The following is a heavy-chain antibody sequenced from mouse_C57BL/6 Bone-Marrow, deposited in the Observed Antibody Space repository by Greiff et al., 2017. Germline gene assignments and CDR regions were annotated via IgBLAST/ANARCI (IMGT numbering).Heavy chain of an antibody. CDR2: IYIGNGYT. D-gene: IGHD1-1*01. J-gene: IGHJ3*01. CDR1: GYTFTSYG. Sequence: VQLQQSGAELVRPGSSVKMSCKTSGYTFTSYGINWVKQRPGQGLEWIGYIYIGNGYTAYNEKFKGKATLTSDTSSSTAYMQLSSLTSEDSAIYFCARDYYGSIQFAYWGQGTLVTVSA. V-gene: IGHV1-58*01. CDR3: ARDYYGSIQFAY.